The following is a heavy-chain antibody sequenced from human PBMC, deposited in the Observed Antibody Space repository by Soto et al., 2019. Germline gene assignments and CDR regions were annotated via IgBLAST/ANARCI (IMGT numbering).Heavy chain of an antibody. D-gene: IGHD2-2*01. V-gene: IGHV3-48*03. CDR1: GFTFSSYE. Sequence: GALRLSCAASGFTFSSYEMNWVRQAPGKGLEWVSYISSSGSTIYYADSVKGRFTISRDNAKNSLYLQMNSLRAEDTAVYYCASNIVVVPAAVVDIVATAGYWGQGTLVTVSS. CDR2: ISSSGSTI. CDR3: ASNIVVVPAAVVDIVATAGY. J-gene: IGHJ4*02.